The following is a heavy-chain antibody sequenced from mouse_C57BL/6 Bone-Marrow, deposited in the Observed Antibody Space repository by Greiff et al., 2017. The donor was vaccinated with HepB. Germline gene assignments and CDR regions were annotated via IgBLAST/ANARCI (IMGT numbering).Heavy chain of an antibody. D-gene: IGHD1-1*01. CDR3: AITPVVASDV. CDR2: IDPANCNT. CDR1: GFNIKNTY. V-gene: IGHV14-3*01. J-gene: IGHJ1*03. Sequence: EVQGVESVAELVRPGASVKLSCTASGFNIKNTYMHWVKQRPEQGLEWIGRIDPANCNTKYAPKVQGKATITADTSSNTAYLQLSILTSEDTAIYYCAITPVVASDVWGTGTTVTVSS.